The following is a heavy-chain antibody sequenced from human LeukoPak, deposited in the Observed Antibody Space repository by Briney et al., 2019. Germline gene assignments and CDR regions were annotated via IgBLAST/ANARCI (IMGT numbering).Heavy chain of an antibody. V-gene: IGHV3-9*01. D-gene: IGHD3-9*01. J-gene: IGHJ6*02. Sequence: GRSLRLSCAASGFAFDDYAMHWVRQAPGKGLEWVSGISWNSGSIGYADSVKGRFTISRDNAKNSLYLQMNSLRAEDTALYYCAKEWNDILTGYNQGYYYGMDVWGQGTTVTVSS. CDR3: AKEWNDILTGYNQGYYYGMDV. CDR2: ISWNSGSI. CDR1: GFAFDDYA.